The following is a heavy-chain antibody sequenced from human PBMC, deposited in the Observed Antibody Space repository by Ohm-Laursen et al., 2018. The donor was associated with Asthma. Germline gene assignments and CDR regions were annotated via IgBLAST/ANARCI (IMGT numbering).Heavy chain of an antibody. J-gene: IGHJ4*02. V-gene: IGHV3-23*01. Sequence: SLRLSCAASGFTFSSYAMSWVRQAPGKGLEWVSAISGSGGSTYYADSVKGRFTISRDNSKNTLYLQMNSLRAEDTAVYYCARERGINRRGGVAARPLGYWGQGTLVTVSS. CDR2: ISGSGGST. CDR3: ARERGINRRGGVAARPLGY. CDR1: GFTFSSYA. D-gene: IGHD6-6*01.